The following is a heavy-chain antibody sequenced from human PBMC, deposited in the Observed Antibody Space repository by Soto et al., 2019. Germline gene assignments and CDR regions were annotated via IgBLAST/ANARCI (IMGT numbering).Heavy chain of an antibody. CDR1: GGSISSYY. Sequence: SETLSLTCTVSGGSISSYYWSWIRQPAGKGLEWIGRIYSSRITNYNPSLKSRVTMSVDTSKNQFSLKLTSVTAADTAVYYCARDDGGDYVSYNWLDPWGQGTMVTV. CDR3: ARDDGGDYVSYNWLDP. J-gene: IGHJ5*02. D-gene: IGHD4-17*01. CDR2: IYSSRIT. V-gene: IGHV4-4*07.